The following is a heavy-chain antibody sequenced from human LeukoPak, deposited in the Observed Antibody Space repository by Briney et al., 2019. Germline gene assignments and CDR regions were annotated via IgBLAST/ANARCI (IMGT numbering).Heavy chain of an antibody. CDR3: ASLFRYCSGGSCYDYAGY. J-gene: IGHJ4*02. Sequence: ASVKVSCKASGYTFTGYYMHWVRQAPGQGLEWMGWINPNSGGTNYAQKFQGRVTMTRDTSISTAYMELSRLRSDDTAVYYCASLFRYCSGGSCYDYAGYWGQGTLVTVSS. D-gene: IGHD2-15*01. CDR2: INPNSGGT. V-gene: IGHV1-2*02. CDR1: GYTFTGYY.